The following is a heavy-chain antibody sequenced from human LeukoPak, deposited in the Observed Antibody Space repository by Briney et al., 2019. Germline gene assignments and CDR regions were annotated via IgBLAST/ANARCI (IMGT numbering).Heavy chain of an antibody. CDR2: IYYSGSN. D-gene: IGHD3-22*01. CDR1: GGSISSYY. CDR3: ARVTGYLIEDYFDY. Sequence: SETLSLTCTVSGGSISSYYWSWIRQPPGKGLEWIGYIYYSGSNNYNTSLKSRATISVETSKNQFSLKLSSVTAADTAVYYCARVTGYLIEDYFDYWGQGTLVTVSS. V-gene: IGHV4-59*01. J-gene: IGHJ4*02.